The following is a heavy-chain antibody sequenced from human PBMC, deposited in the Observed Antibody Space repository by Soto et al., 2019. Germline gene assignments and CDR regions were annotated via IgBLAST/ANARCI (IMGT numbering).Heavy chain of an antibody. CDR3: ATDLGVALAPLSILYFQQ. J-gene: IGHJ1*01. D-gene: IGHD3-10*01. V-gene: IGHV1-69*13. CDR2: IIPIFGTA. Sequence: SVKVSCKASGGTFSSYAISWVRQAPGQGLEWMGGIIPIFGTANYAQKFQGRVTITADESTSTAYMELSSLRSEDTAIYYCATDLGVALAPLSILYFQQWGQGTVVTVSS. CDR1: GGTFSSYA.